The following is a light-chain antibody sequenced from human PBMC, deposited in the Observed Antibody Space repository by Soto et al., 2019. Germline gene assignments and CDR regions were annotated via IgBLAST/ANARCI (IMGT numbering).Light chain of an antibody. CDR2: EGS. J-gene: IGKJ4*01. V-gene: IGKV1-33*01. Sequence: DIQMTQSPSSLSASVGDRVTITCRASQAISNYLNWYQQKPGKAPALLIYEGSQLETGVPSRFSGSGSGTDFTFAINNLQPEYIGTYYCQQYDNVPLTFGGGTKVEIK. CDR1: QAISNY. CDR3: QQYDNVPLT.